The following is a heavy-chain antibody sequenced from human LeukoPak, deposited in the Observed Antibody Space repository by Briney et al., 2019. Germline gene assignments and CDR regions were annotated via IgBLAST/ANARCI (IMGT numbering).Heavy chain of an antibody. CDR1: GFTFSSYS. CDR2: IDISSSII. Sequence: GGSLRLSCAASGFTFSSYSMNWVRQAPGKGLEWVSYIDISSSIIYYGDSVKGRFTISRDNSKNTLYLQMNSLRAEDTAVYYCARDISSGWPRGGGYFDYWGQGTLVTVSS. D-gene: IGHD6-19*01. V-gene: IGHV3-48*01. CDR3: ARDISSGWPRGGGYFDY. J-gene: IGHJ4*02.